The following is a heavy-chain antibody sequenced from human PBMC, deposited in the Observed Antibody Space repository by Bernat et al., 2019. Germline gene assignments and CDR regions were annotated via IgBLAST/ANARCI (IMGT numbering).Heavy chain of an antibody. CDR1: GYTFTGYA. D-gene: IGHD1-26*01. Sequence: QVQLVQSGAEVKKPGASVKVSCKASGYTFTGYAMHWVRQAPGQRLEWMGWINAGNGNTKYSQKFQDRVTITRDTSASTAYMELSSLRSEDTAVYYCARENLNSGSYNNFDYWGQGTLVTVSS. J-gene: IGHJ4*02. CDR2: INAGNGNT. CDR3: ARENLNSGSYNNFDY. V-gene: IGHV1-3*01.